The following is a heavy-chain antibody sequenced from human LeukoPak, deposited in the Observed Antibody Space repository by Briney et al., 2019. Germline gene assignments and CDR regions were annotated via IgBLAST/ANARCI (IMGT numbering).Heavy chain of an antibody. CDR2: IKQDGSEK. Sequence: GGYLRLSCAGSGFTFNSYWMRRVRPGPGNGLEWVANIKQDGSEKYYVDSVKGRFTISRDNAKNSLYLQMNSLKTEDTAVYYCTVVNYGSGSYPLGSWGQGTLVTVSS. J-gene: IGHJ5*02. CDR1: GFTFNSYW. D-gene: IGHD3-10*01. CDR3: TVVNYGSGSYPLGS. V-gene: IGHV3-7*03.